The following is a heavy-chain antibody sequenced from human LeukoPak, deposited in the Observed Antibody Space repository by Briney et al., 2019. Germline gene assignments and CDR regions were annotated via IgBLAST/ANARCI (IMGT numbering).Heavy chain of an antibody. CDR1: GYTFTGYY. CDR3: AREYDSITTILNS. CDR2: INPNSGGT. Sequence: ASVKVSCKASGYTFTGYYMHWVRQAPGQGLEWMGRINPNSGGTNYAQKFQGRVTMTRDTSISTAYMELSRLRSDDTAVYYCAREYDSITTILNSWGQGTLVTVSS. V-gene: IGHV1-2*06. D-gene: IGHD3-3*01. J-gene: IGHJ4*02.